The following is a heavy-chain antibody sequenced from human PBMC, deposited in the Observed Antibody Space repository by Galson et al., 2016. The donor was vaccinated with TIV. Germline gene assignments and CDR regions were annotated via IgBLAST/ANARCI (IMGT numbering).Heavy chain of an antibody. J-gene: IGHJ4*02. V-gene: IGHV4-31*03. CDR3: ARAQVSGAYFDY. CDR2: IYHSGST. D-gene: IGHD2-15*01. Sequence: TLSLTCTVSGGSISSNGIFWSWIRQHPGKGLECTGYIYHSGSTHYNPSLKSRVAMSVDTSKNQFHMTWTAVTAAHTAVYYCARAQVSGAYFDYWGQGTLVTVSS. CDR1: GGSISSNGIF.